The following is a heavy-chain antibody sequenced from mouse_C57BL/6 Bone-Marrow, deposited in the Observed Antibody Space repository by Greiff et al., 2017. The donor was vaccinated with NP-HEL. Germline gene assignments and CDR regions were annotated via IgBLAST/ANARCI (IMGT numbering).Heavy chain of an antibody. CDR2: IDPSDSYT. CDR1: GYTFTSYW. CDR3: ARWNGYYVPPYYFDY. J-gene: IGHJ2*01. V-gene: IGHV1-69*01. D-gene: IGHD2-3*01. Sequence: QVQLKQPGAELVMPGASVKLSCKASGYTFTSYWMHWVKQRPGQGLEWIGEIDPSDSYTNYNQKFKGKSTLTVDKSSSTAYMQLSSLTSEDSAVYYCARWNGYYVPPYYFDYWGQGTTLTVSS.